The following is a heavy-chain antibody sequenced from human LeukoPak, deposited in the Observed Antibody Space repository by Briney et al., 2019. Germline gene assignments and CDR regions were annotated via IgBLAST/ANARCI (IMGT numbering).Heavy chain of an antibody. CDR3: ARMPPEISMTVVILPGSNCFDP. CDR2: IKQDGSEK. J-gene: IGHJ5*02. D-gene: IGHD3-22*01. CDR1: GFTFRSYW. V-gene: IGHV3-7*01. Sequence: GGSLRLSCAASGFTFRSYWMTWVRQAPERGLEWVANIKQDGSEKYYVDSVKGRFTISRDNAKNSLYLQMNSLRAEDTAVYYCARMPPEISMTVVILPGSNCFDPWGQGTLVTVSS.